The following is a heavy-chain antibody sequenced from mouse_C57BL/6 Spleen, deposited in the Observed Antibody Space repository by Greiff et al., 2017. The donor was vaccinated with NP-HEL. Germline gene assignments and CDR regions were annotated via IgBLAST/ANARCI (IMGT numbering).Heavy chain of an antibody. V-gene: IGHV5-6*01. CDR2: ISSGGSYT. D-gene: IGHD1-1*01. Sequence: EVNLVESGGDLVKPGGSLKLSCAASGFTFSSYGMSWVRQTPDKRLEWVATISSGGSYTYYPDSVKGRFTISRDNAKNTLYLQMSSLKSEDTAMYYCARITTVVATDWFAYWGQGTLVTVSA. CDR1: GFTFSSYG. CDR3: ARITTVVATDWFAY. J-gene: IGHJ3*01.